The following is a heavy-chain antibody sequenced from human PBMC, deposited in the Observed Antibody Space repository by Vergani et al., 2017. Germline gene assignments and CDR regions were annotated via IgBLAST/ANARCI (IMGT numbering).Heavy chain of an antibody. CDR2: ISYDGSNK. CDR3: ARDRREYSYGPAFDY. J-gene: IGHJ4*02. Sequence: QVQLVESGGGVVQPGRSLRLSCAASGFTFSSYAMHWVRQAPGKGLEWVAVISYDGSNKYYADSVKGRFTISRDNSKNTLYLQMNSLRAEGTAVYYCARDRREYSYGPAFDYWGQGTLVTVSS. V-gene: IGHV3-30-3*01. CDR1: GFTFSSYA. D-gene: IGHD5-18*01.